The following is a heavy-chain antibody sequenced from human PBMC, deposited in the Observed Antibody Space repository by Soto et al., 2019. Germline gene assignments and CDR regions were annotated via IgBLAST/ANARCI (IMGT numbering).Heavy chain of an antibody. D-gene: IGHD2-21*02. CDR3: ARRLPETAEYYFDY. J-gene: IGHJ4*02. CDR1: GYTFTGYY. CDR2: INPNSGGT. Sequence: ASVKVSCKASGYTFTGYYMHWVRQAPGQGLEWMGWINPNSGGTNYAQKFQGRVTMTRDTSISTAYMELSRLRSDDTAVYYCARRLPETAEYYFDYWGQGTLVTVSS. V-gene: IGHV1-2*02.